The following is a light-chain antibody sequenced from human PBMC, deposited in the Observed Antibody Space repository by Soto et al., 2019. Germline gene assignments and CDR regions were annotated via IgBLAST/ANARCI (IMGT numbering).Light chain of an antibody. Sequence: EIVFTQSPGTLSSSPGERATLSCRASQNIGRNLAWYQQIPGQAPRLLLYDASTRETGIPARFSASGSGTEFTLTISSLEPEDFAVYYCQQRSNWTLTFGGGTKVDIK. CDR2: DAS. CDR1: QNIGRN. J-gene: IGKJ4*01. V-gene: IGKV3-11*01. CDR3: QQRSNWTLT.